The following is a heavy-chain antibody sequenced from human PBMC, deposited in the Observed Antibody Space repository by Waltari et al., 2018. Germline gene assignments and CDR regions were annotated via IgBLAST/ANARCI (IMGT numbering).Heavy chain of an antibody. V-gene: IGHV3-23*03. CDR1: GFTFSSYA. Sequence: EVQLLESGGGLVQPGGSLRLSCAASGFTFSSYAMSWVRQAPGKGREWVSVIYSGGSTYYADSVKGRFTISRDKSKNTLYLQMNSLRAEDTAVYYCAKEGRCSSTSCYGIAAGFDYWGQGTLVTVSS. CDR2: IYSGGST. CDR3: AKEGRCSSTSCYGIAAGFDY. D-gene: IGHD2-2*01. J-gene: IGHJ4*02.